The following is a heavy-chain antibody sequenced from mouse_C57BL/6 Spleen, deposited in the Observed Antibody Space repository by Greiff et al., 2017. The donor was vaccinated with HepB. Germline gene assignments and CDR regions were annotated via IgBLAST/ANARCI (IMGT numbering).Heavy chain of an antibody. CDR1: GYAFSSYW. J-gene: IGHJ4*01. CDR2: IYPGDGDT. V-gene: IGHV1-80*01. CDR3: ARTGTGAMDY. D-gene: IGHD4-1*01. Sequence: VMLVESGAELVKPGASVKISCKASGYAFSSYWMNWVKQRPGKGLEWIGQIYPGDGDTNYNGKFKGKATLTADKSSSTAYMQLSSLTSEDSAVYFCARTGTGAMDYWGQGTSVTVSS.